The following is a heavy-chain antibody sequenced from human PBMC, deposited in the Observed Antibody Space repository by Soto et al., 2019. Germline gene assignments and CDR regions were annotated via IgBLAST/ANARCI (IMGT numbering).Heavy chain of an antibody. V-gene: IGHV3-23*01. CDR3: VKFRGRAYHYYYMDV. CDR1: GFSFSTYG. Sequence: DVQLLESGGGLAQRGGSLRLSCAASGFSFSTYGMTWVRQAPGKGLEWVSYGGSGGSTYYADSVKGRFNISRDNSKNTRYLQMNSLRAEDTAVYYCVKFRGRAYHYYYMDVWGNGTTVTVSS. CDR2: GGSGGST. J-gene: IGHJ6*03. D-gene: IGHD3-16*01.